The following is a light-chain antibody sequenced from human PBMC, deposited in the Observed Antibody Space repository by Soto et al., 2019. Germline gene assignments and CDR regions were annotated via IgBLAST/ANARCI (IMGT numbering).Light chain of an antibody. J-gene: IGKJ5*01. V-gene: IGKV3-11*01. CDR3: QQRNIWPPVT. Sequence: PGERATLSCRASPSVTNYLAWYQQKPGQPPRLLIYGAFNRAAGIPARFSGSGSGTDFTLTISSLEPEVSAVYYCQQRNIWPPVTFGQGTRLEIK. CDR1: PSVTNY. CDR2: GAF.